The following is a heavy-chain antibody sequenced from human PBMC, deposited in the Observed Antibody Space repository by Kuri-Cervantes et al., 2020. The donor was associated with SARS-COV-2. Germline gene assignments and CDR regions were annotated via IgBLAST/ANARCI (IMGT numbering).Heavy chain of an antibody. CDR1: GFTFSSYW. V-gene: IGHV3-7*01. CDR3: ASHILRGGNPFDY. Sequence: GESLKISCAASGFTFSSYWMSWVRQAPGKGLEWVANIKQDGSEKYYVDSVKGRFTISRDNAKNSLYLQMNSLRAEDTAVYYCASHILRGGNPFDYWGQGTLVTVSS. D-gene: IGHD4-23*01. CDR2: IKQDGSEK. J-gene: IGHJ4*02.